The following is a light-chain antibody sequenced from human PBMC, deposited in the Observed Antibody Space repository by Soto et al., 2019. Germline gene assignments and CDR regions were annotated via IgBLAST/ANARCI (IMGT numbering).Light chain of an antibody. V-gene: IGKV1-33*01. CDR2: DAS. CDR1: QGIRND. J-gene: IGKJ5*01. CDR3: QQYYNLPIT. Sequence: IQMPQSPSSLSASVGGRFTITGRASQGIRNDLGWYQQKPGKAPKLLIYDASNLETGVPSRFSGSGSGTDFTVTISSLQPEEFATYSCQQYYNLPITFGQGTRLENK.